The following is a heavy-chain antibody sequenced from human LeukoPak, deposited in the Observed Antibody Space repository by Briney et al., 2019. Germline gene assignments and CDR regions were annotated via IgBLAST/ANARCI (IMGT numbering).Heavy chain of an antibody. CDR1: GFTVSSNY. CDR2: IYSGGST. CDR3: ARPLYSGGRRGAFDI. Sequence: GGSLRLSCAASGFTVSSNYMSWVRQAPGKGLEWVSVIYSGGSTYYADSVKGRFTISRDNSKNTLYLQMNSLRVEDTAVYYCARPLYSGGRRGAFDIWGQGTMVTVSS. D-gene: IGHD6-19*01. V-gene: IGHV3-66*04. J-gene: IGHJ3*02.